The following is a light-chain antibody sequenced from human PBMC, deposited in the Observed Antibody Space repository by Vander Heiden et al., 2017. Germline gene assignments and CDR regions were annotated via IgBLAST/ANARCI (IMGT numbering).Light chain of an antibody. J-gene: IGKJ1*01. V-gene: IGKV1-5*03. CDR3: QQYSSYWT. CDR1: QTISRW. Sequence: DIRMTQPPPTLSSSSGDRGTITCRASQTISRWLAWYQQKPGKAPKLLIYQISTVESGVPSRFSGSGSGTEFTLTISSLQPDDFATYFWQQYSSYWTFGQGTKVDIK. CDR2: QIS.